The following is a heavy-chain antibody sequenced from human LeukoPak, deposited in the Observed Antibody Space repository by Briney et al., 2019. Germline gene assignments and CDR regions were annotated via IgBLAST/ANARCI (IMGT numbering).Heavy chain of an antibody. Sequence: PGGSLRLSCAASGFTVSSKYMSWVRQAPGKGLEWVSLLYSNGTTRYADSVKGRFTISRDNSENTLYLQMNTPSAEDTAVYFCARTTGRNVRDWPFFDFWGQGTLVTVSS. CDR1: GFTVSSKY. CDR3: ARTTGRNVRDWPFFDF. J-gene: IGHJ4*02. CDR2: LYSNGTT. D-gene: IGHD3/OR15-3a*01. V-gene: IGHV3-66*01.